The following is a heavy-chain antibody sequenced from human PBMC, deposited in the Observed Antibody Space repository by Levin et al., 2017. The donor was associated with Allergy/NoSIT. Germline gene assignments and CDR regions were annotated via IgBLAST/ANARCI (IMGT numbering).Heavy chain of an antibody. Sequence: LSLTCAASGFTFSSSWMHWVRQAPGKGLVWVSRLNTDGSSTTYADSVKGRFIISRDNAKNTLYLEMNSLGVEDTAVYYCARDWETMDVWGQGTTVTVSS. CDR3: ARDWETMDV. CDR1: GFTFSSSW. D-gene: IGHD1-26*01. CDR2: LNTDGSST. V-gene: IGHV3-74*01. J-gene: IGHJ6*02.